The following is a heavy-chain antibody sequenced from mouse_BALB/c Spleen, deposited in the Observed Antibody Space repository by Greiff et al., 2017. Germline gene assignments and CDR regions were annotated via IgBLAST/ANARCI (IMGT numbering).Heavy chain of an antibody. CDR3: ARGGGYCDY. D-gene: IGHD1-1*02. V-gene: IGHV5-6-5*01. CDR1: GFTFSSYA. Sequence: EVTLVESGGGLVKPGGSLKLSCAASGFTFSSYAMSWVRQTPEKRLEWVASISSGGSTYYPDSVKGRFTISRDNARNILYLQMSSLRSEDTAMYYCARGGGYCDYWGQGTTLTVSS. CDR2: ISSGGST. J-gene: IGHJ2*01.